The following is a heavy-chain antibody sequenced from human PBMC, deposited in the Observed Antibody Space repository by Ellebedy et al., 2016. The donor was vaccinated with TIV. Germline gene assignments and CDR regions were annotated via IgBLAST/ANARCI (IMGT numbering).Heavy chain of an antibody. Sequence: GESLKIFCAASGFTFSNSWMSWVRQAPGKGLEWVANIKQDGSEKYYVDSVKGRFTISRDNAKNSLYLQMNSLRAEDTAVYYCTRTYYYDSSGYYLAYWGQGTLVTVSS. CDR3: TRTYYYDSSGYYLAY. CDR2: IKQDGSEK. CDR1: GFTFSNSW. J-gene: IGHJ4*02. V-gene: IGHV3-7*03. D-gene: IGHD3-22*01.